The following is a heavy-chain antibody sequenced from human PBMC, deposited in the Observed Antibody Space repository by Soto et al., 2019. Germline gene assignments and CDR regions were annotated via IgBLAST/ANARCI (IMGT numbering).Heavy chain of an antibody. CDR1: GYTFTSYY. J-gene: IGHJ4*02. V-gene: IGHV1-46*01. D-gene: IGHD3-22*01. CDR3: ARLVLHDYDNSGFWIY. Sequence: GASVKVSCKASGYTFTSYYMNWVRQAPGQGLEWLGIINPSGGYTTYAQRFLGRFTISRDNADNSLYLHMDSLRVEDTAVYYCARLVLHDYDNSGFWIYWGQGAPVTVSS. CDR2: INPSGGYT.